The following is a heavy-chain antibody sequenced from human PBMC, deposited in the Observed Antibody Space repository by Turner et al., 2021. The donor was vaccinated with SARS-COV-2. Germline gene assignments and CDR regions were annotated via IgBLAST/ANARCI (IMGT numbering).Heavy chain of an antibody. Sequence: QLQLQESGPGLVTPSATLSLTCTVSGGSISSTPYYWGWIRQPPGKGLEWMGSIYYIGSTYYNPSLKSRATISVDTSKNQFSLKLSSVTAADTAVYYCARRSEGYYGSGSHWFDPWGQGTLVTVSS. D-gene: IGHD3-10*01. CDR2: IYYIGST. V-gene: IGHV4-39*01. CDR1: GGSISSTPYY. CDR3: ARRSEGYYGSGSHWFDP. J-gene: IGHJ5*02.